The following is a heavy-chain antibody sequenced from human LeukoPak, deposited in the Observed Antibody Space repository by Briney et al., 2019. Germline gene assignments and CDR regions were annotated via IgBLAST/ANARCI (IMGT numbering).Heavy chain of an antibody. CDR1: GFTFTTYW. D-gene: IGHD3-16*01. V-gene: IGHV3-74*01. CDR3: ARDFYTGHY. Sequence: PGGSLRLSCAASGFTFTTYWMHWVRQAPGKGLVRVSGINRDGSTPIYADSVKGRFTISRDNANNTLYLQMNSLRAEDTAVYYCARDFYTGHYWGQGTLVTVSS. CDR2: INRDGSTP. J-gene: IGHJ4*02.